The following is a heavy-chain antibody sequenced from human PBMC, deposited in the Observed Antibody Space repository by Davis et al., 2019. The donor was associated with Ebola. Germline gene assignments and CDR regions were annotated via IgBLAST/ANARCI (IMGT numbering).Heavy chain of an antibody. V-gene: IGHV1-2*02. Sequence: ASVTVSCKASGYTLTDYQMHWVRQAPGQGLEWMGGINPISGDTNYAEKFQGRVTMTRDTSISTAYMELSRLRSDDTAVYYCARDPRRWLQLFGESDAFDIWGQGTMVTVSS. D-gene: IGHD5-24*01. J-gene: IGHJ3*02. CDR1: GYTLTDYQ. CDR3: ARDPRRWLQLFGESDAFDI. CDR2: INPISGDT.